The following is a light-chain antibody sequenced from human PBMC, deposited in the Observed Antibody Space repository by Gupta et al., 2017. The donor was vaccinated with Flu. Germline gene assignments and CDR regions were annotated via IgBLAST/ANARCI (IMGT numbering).Light chain of an antibody. V-gene: IGLV2-14*01. CDR2: EVS. J-gene: IGLJ3*02. CDR3: SSFTTSNTWV. CDR1: SSDIGTYNY. Sequence: SALTQPASVSGSPGQSITISCTGTSSDIGTYNYVSWYQQHPDKAPKLLIYEVSKWPSGVSNRFSGSKSGYTASLTISGLQPEDEADYYCSSFTTSNTWVFGGGTKLTVL.